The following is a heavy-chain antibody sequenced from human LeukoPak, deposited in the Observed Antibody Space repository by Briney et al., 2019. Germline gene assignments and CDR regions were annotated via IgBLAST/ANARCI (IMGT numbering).Heavy chain of an antibody. CDR2: INHSGST. V-gene: IGHV4-34*01. CDR3: ARLNYYGFDY. CDR1: GGSFSDYY. Sequence: SETLSLTCAVYGGSFSDYYWSWIRQPPGKGLEWIGEINHSGSTNYNPSLKSRVTISVETSKNQFSLKLNSVTAADTAVYYCARLNYYGFDYWGQGTLVTFSS. D-gene: IGHD1-26*01. J-gene: IGHJ4*02.